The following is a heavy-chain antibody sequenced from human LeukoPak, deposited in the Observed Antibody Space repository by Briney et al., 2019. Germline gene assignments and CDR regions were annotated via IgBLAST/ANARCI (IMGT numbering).Heavy chain of an antibody. Sequence: GGSLRLSCAASGFTFSSYEMNWVRQAPGKGLEWVSRISSTSGSNIHYADSVKGRFTISRDNAKSSLYLQMSSLRAEDTAVYYCARRYCSSTSCLLDYWGQGTLVTVSS. V-gene: IGHV3-48*03. CDR2: ISSTSGSNI. J-gene: IGHJ4*02. CDR3: ARRYCSSTSCLLDY. D-gene: IGHD2-2*01. CDR1: GFTFSSYE.